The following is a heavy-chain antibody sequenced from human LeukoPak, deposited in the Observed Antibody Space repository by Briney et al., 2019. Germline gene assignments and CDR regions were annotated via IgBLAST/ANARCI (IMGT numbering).Heavy chain of an antibody. J-gene: IGHJ4*02. Sequence: GGSLRLSCAASGFTVSSNYMSWVRQAPGKGLEWVSVIYGGDTTYYADSVKGRFTISRDNSKNTLYLQMNSLRAEDTAVYYCARDTLDSSGWSDWGQGTLVTVSS. D-gene: IGHD6-19*01. CDR3: ARDTLDSSGWSD. V-gene: IGHV3-53*01. CDR1: GFTVSSNY. CDR2: IYGGDTT.